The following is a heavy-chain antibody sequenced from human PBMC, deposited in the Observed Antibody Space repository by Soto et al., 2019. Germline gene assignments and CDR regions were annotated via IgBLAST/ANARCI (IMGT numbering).Heavy chain of an antibody. J-gene: IGHJ6*02. V-gene: IGHV3-23*01. CDR3: AKVLCSSTSCYNNNYFYYYGMDV. Sequence: GGSLRLSCVASGFTFSNNAMSWVRQAPGKGLEWVSSISGSGDITYYADSVKGRFTISRDNSKHTLYLEMNSLTAEDTAIFYCAKVLCSSTSCYNNNYFYYYGMDVWGQGTTVTVSS. CDR1: GFTFSNNA. CDR2: ISGSGDIT. D-gene: IGHD2-2*01.